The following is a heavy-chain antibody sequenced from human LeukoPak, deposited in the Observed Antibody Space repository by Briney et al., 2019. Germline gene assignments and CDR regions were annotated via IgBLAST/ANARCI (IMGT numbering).Heavy chain of an antibody. J-gene: IGHJ6*02. D-gene: IGHD2-15*01. CDR3: ARDPDELLAGDYYYGMDV. V-gene: IGHV1-2*02. CDR2: INPNSGGT. CDR1: GYTFTGYY. Sequence: ASVKVSCKASGYTFTGYYMHWVRPAPGQGLEWMGWINPNSGGTNYAQKFQGRVTMTRDTSISTAYMELSRLRSDDTAVYYCARDPDELLAGDYYYGMDVWGQGTTVTVSS.